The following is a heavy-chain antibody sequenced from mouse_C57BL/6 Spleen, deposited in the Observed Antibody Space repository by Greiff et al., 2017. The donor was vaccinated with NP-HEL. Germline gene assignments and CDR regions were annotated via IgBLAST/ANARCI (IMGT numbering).Heavy chain of an antibody. J-gene: IGHJ3*01. CDR3: ARGRISNYVAY. CDR2: IYPGDGDT. Sequence: VQLQQSGPELVKPGASVKISCKASGYAFSSSWMNWVKQRPGKGLEWIGRIYPGDGDTNYNGKFKGKATLTADKSSSTAYMQLSSLTSEDSAVYFWARGRISNYVAYWGQGTLVTVSA. V-gene: IGHV1-82*01. D-gene: IGHD2-5*01. CDR1: GYAFSSSW.